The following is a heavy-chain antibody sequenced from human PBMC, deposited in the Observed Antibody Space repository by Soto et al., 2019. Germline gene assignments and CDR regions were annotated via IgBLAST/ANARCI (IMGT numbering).Heavy chain of an antibody. J-gene: IGHJ4*01. V-gene: IGHV3-11*01. CDR1: VFTFSNYY. CDR3: ARVSASGWHVNGRDYFDS. Sequence: PGGSLRLSCAASVFTFSNYYMTWIRQAPGKGLECLSYISSREVTVYYADSVKGRFTISRDNTKNSLYLQMTTLRDEDTAVYYCARVSASGWHVNGRDYFDSWGQGTLVTVSS. D-gene: IGHD6-19*01. CDR2: ISSREVTV.